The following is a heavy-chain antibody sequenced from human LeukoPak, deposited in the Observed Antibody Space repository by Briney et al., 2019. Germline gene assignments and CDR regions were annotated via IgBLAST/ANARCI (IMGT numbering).Heavy chain of an antibody. Sequence: PSETLSLTCTVSGGSISSYYWSWLRQPPGKGLEWIGYIYYSGSTNYNPSLKSRVTISVDTSKNQFSLKLSSVTAADTAVYYCARKTHTARMNAFDIWGQGTMVTVSS. D-gene: IGHD5-18*01. CDR1: GGSISSYY. CDR3: ARKTHTARMNAFDI. CDR2: IYYSGST. V-gene: IGHV4-59*01. J-gene: IGHJ3*02.